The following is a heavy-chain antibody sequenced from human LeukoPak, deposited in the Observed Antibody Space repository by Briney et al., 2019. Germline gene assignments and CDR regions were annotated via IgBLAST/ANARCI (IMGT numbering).Heavy chain of an antibody. J-gene: IGHJ1*01. D-gene: IGHD3-22*01. Sequence: SETLSLTCTVSGGSISSGGYYWSWIRQHPGKGLEWIGYIYYSGSTYYNPSLKSRVTISVDTSKNQFSLKLSSVTAADTAVYYCARDRRYYDSSGYYKEYFQHWGQGTLVTVSS. CDR2: IYYSGST. CDR1: GGSISSGGYY. CDR3: ARDRRYYDSSGYYKEYFQH. V-gene: IGHV4-31*03.